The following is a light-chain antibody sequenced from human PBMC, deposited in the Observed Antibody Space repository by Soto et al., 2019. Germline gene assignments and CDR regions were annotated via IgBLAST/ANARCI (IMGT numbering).Light chain of an antibody. CDR2: LNS. CDR1: SSSIERNT. Sequence: QSVLTQPPSASGTPGQRVTISCSGDSSSIERNTVSWYQQLPGMAPKLLIYLNSRRPSGVPAPFSGSKSATSAYLAISGLQSEDEAEYYCATWDDSLNLRYVVGTGTKVTVL. J-gene: IGLJ1*01. V-gene: IGLV1-44*01. CDR3: ATWDDSLNLRYV.